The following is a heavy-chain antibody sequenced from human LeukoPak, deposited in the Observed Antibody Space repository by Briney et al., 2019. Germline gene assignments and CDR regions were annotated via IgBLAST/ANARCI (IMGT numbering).Heavy chain of an antibody. CDR1: GYTLTELS. CDR2: FDPEDGET. V-gene: IGHV1-24*01. CDR3: ATTPPSYSSSFPPEY. Sequence: ASVKVSCKVSGYTLTELSMHWVRQAPGKGLEWMGGFDPEDGETIYAQKFQGRVTMTEDTSTDTAYMELSSLRSEDTAVYYCATTPPSYSSSFPPEYWGQGTLVTVSS. D-gene: IGHD6-13*01. J-gene: IGHJ4*02.